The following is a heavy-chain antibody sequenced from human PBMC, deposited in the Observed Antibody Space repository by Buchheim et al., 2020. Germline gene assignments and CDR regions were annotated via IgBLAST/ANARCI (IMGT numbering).Heavy chain of an antibody. CDR2: ITGSASST. CDR1: GFTISSYA. Sequence: EVQLLESGGDLVQSGGSLRLSCAASGFTISSYAMNWVRQAPGKGLEWVSAITGSASSTSYADSVKGRFTISRDNAKNSLYLQMNSLRAEDTAVYYCARGSSWYPPYYFDYWGQGTL. V-gene: IGHV3-23*01. D-gene: IGHD2-2*01. J-gene: IGHJ4*02. CDR3: ARGSSWYPPYYFDY.